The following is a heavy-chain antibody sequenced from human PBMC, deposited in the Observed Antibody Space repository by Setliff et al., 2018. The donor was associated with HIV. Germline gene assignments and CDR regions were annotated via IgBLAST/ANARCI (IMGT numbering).Heavy chain of an antibody. J-gene: IGHJ2*01. CDR3: AKILPTFSIYNWYFDL. V-gene: IGHV3-30*07. CDR1: GFTFSTFA. D-gene: IGHD3-16*01. Sequence: GGSLRLSCVASGFTFSTFAMHWVRQAPGRGLEWVSVITYDGSRTYYADSVKGRFTISRDNSKNTLYMEMSRLRAEDTAVYYCAKILPTFSIYNWYFDLWGRGTLVTVSS. CDR2: ITYDGSRT.